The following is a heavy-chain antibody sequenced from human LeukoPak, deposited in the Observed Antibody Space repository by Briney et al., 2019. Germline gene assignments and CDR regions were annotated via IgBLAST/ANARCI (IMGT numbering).Heavy chain of an antibody. CDR2: IYYSVAT. J-gene: IGHJ4*02. V-gene: IGHV4-59*08. D-gene: IGHD3-10*01. CDR1: GGSISNYY. CDR3: ARFGITVVRGGKYDFDY. Sequence: SETLSLTCTVSGGSISNYYWSWIRQPPGKGLEWIGHIYYSVATNYNPSLKSRITISVDTSKHQFSVMVSSVCTADTAVYYCARFGITVVRGGKYDFDYWGQGTLVTVSS.